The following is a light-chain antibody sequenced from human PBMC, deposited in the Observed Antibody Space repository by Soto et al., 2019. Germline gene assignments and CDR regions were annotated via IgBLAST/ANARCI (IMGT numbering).Light chain of an antibody. CDR1: QSINTW. J-gene: IGKJ1*01. Sequence: DIQMTQSPSTLSASVGDRVTITCRASQSINTWLAWYQQKPGKAPRLLIYTASSLASGVPSRFSGSGSGTEFTLTISSLQPDDFATYYCQQHESYPRTFGQGTKVEIK. CDR2: TAS. V-gene: IGKV1-5*03. CDR3: QQHESYPRT.